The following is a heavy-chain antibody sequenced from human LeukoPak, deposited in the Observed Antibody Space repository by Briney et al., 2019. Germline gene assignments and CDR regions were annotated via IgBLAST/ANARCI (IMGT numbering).Heavy chain of an antibody. Sequence: ASVKVSCKASGYTFTNYAVNWVRQAPGQGLEWMGWIDTNTGNPTYAQGFTGRFVFSLDTSVSTAYLQISSLKVEDTAVYYCARMGHTRLNWFDPWGQGTLVTVSS. CDR1: GYTFTNYA. J-gene: IGHJ5*02. D-gene: IGHD3-16*01. CDR2: IDTNTGNP. V-gene: IGHV7-4-1*02. CDR3: ARMGHTRLNWFDP.